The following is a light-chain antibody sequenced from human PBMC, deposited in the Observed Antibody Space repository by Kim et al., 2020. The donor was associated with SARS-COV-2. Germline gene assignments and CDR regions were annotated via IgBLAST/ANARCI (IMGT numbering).Light chain of an antibody. V-gene: IGLV1-47*01. CDR2: RNN. CDR1: SSNIVSNS. J-gene: IGLJ3*02. Sequence: VTSSCSGGSSNIVSNSVNWYQQLPGTAPKLLIYRNNQRPSGAPDRFSGSKSGTSASLAISGLRSEDEADYYCAAWDDSLSGRVFGGGTQLTVL. CDR3: AAWDDSLSGRV.